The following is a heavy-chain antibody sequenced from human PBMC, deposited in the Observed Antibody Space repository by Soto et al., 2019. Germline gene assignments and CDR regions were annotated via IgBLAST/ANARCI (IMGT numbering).Heavy chain of an antibody. CDR3: AREVQIYSSSWYLIQYYFDY. CDR2: INPSGGST. Sequence: GASVKVSCKASGYTFTSYYMHWVRQAPGQGLEWMGIINPSGGSTSYAQKFQGRVTMTRDTSTSTVYMELSSLRSEDTAVYYCAREVQIYSSSWYLIQYYFDYWGQGTLVTVSS. D-gene: IGHD6-13*01. V-gene: IGHV1-46*01. CDR1: GYTFTSYY. J-gene: IGHJ4*02.